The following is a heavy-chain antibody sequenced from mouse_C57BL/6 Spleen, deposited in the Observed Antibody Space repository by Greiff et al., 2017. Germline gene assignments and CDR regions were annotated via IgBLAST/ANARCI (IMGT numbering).Heavy chain of an antibody. CDR2: INPNNGGT. CDR3: ARGYGSIGY. V-gene: IGHV1-26*01. J-gene: IGHJ2*01. D-gene: IGHD1-1*01. CDR1: GYTFTDYY. Sequence: EVQLQQSGPELVKPGASVKISCKASGYTFTDYYMHWVKQSPGKGLEWIGDINPNNGGTSYNQKFKGKATLTVDKSSSTAYMEHRRQTAADSAVYYCARGYGSIGYWGEGTTLTVSS.